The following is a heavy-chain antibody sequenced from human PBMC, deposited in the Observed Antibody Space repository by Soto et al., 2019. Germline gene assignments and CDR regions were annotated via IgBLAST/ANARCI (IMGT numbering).Heavy chain of an antibody. CDR1: GDSISTDY. Sequence: SETRSLTCTVSGDSISTDYWSWIRQSPGKGLEWIGFIYYGGSTSYNPSLKSRVTISVDTSKSQFSLRLTSVTAADTAVYYCARDNGYSYGYNLDHWGQGALVTVSS. D-gene: IGHD5-18*01. V-gene: IGHV4-59*01. CDR3: ARDNGYSYGYNLDH. CDR2: IYYGGST. J-gene: IGHJ4*02.